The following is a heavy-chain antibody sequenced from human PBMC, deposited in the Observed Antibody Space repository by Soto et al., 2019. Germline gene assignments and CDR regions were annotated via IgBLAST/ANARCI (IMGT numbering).Heavy chain of an antibody. CDR3: ARVPRGIAAAGTFVY. CDR2: IKQDGSEK. CDR1: GFTFSSYW. V-gene: IGHV3-7*01. Sequence: EVQLVESGGGLVQPGGSLRLSCAASGFTFSSYWMSWVRQAPGKGLEWVANIKQDGSEKYYVDSVKGRFTISRDNAKNSLYLQMNSLRAEDTAVYYCARVPRGIAAAGTFVYWGQGTLVTASS. D-gene: IGHD6-13*01. J-gene: IGHJ4*02.